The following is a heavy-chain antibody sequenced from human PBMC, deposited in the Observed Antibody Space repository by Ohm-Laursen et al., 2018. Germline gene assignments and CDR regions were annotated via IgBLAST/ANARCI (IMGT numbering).Heavy chain of an antibody. J-gene: IGHJ4*02. CDR1: GFTFSSYG. D-gene: IGHD5-12*01. Sequence: SLSLSCSASGFTFSSYGMSWVRQAPGKGLEWVLAVSGSGDSTQHADSVKGRFTISRDNSKNTLYLQMNSLRAEDTAVYYCARRVTYDRGEFDYWGLGTLFTVSS. CDR2: VSGSGDST. V-gene: IGHV3-23*01. CDR3: ARRVTYDRGEFDY.